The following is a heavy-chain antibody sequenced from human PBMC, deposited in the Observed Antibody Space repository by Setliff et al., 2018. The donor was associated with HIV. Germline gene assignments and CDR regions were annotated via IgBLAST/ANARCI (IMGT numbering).Heavy chain of an antibody. D-gene: IGHD3-22*01. J-gene: IGHJ4*02. V-gene: IGHV1-69-2*01. CDR1: GYTFTGYY. CDR2: VDPEDGET. CDR3: TTPLDSSGYFGSDYFDY. Sequence: WASVKVSCKASGYTFTGYYIHWVQQAPGKGLEWMGRVDPEDGETTYAEKFQGRITITADTSTDTAYLELSSLRSEDAAFYYCTTPLDSSGYFGSDYFDYWGQGALVTVSS.